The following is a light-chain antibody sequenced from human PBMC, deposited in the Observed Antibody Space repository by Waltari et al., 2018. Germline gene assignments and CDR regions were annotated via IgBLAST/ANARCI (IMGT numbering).Light chain of an antibody. J-gene: IGKJ1*01. V-gene: IGKV1-39*01. CDR1: QSSSSY. CDR2: AAS. CDR3: QQSYSTPRT. Sequence: DIQLTQSPSSLSASVVDRVTITCRTSQSSSSYLNWYQQKPGKAPKLLIYAASILQSGVPSRFSGSGSGTDFTLTISILQPEDFATYYCQQSYSTPRTFGQGTKVEIK.